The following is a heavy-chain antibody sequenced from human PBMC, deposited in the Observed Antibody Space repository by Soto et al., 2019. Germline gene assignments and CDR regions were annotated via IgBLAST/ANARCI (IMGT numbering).Heavy chain of an antibody. CDR3: ARRGSSSWYGEYNWFDP. J-gene: IGHJ5*02. D-gene: IGHD6-13*01. Sequence: QLQLQESGPGLVKPSETLSLTCTVSGGSISSSSYYWGWIRQPPGKGLEWIGSIYYSGSTYYNHSLKIRVTISVDTFKSQFSLKLSSVTAADTAVYYCARRGSSSWYGEYNWFDPWGQGTLVTGSS. CDR2: IYYSGST. V-gene: IGHV4-39*01. CDR1: GGSISSSSYY.